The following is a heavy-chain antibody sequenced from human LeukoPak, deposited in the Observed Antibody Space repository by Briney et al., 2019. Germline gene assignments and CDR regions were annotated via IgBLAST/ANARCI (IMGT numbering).Heavy chain of an antibody. V-gene: IGHV5-51*01. CDR2: IHPGNSET. Sequence: GESLNISCKDSGYSFPSHWIAWVRQTPGKGLEWVGVIHPGNSETKYSPSLQGQVTISADKSISTAYLQWSSLRASDSAVDYCARLAGSGVSTSLYYFDYWGQGTLVTVSS. D-gene: IGHD2-2*01. CDR1: GYSFPSHW. CDR3: ARLAGSGVSTSLYYFDY. J-gene: IGHJ4*02.